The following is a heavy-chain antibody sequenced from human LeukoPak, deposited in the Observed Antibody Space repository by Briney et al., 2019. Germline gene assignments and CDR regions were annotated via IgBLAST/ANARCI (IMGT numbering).Heavy chain of an antibody. CDR2: INHSGYT. D-gene: IGHD6-19*01. CDR1: GVPFSNYY. V-gene: IGHV4-34*01. CDR3: TRAVAGHPD. Sequence: SETLSLTCAVSGVPFSNYYWSWVRQSPRQGLEWIGEINHSGYTNYNPSLKSRVTMSIDTSKNQFSLTLTSVTAADVGVYYCTRAVAGHPDWGQGTLVTVSS. J-gene: IGHJ4*02.